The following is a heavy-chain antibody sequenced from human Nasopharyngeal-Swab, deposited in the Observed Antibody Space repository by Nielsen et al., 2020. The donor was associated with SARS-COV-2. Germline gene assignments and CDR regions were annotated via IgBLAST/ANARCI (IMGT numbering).Heavy chain of an antibody. Sequence: GESLKISCAASGFTFSSYWMHWVRQAPGKGLVWVSRINSDGSTTSYADSMRGRFTISRDNAKNTLYLQVNSLRADDTAVYYCAKAGPSGDYLEAYSPSYYYYMDVWGKGTTVTVSS. CDR1: GFTFSSYW. D-gene: IGHD4-17*01. CDR3: AKAGPSGDYLEAYSPSYYYYMDV. J-gene: IGHJ6*03. CDR2: INSDGSTT. V-gene: IGHV3-74*01.